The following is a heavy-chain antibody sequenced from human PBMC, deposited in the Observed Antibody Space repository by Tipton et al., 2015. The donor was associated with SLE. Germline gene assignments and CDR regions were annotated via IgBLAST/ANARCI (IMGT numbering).Heavy chain of an antibody. CDR2: IYYSGST. J-gene: IGHJ3*02. D-gene: IGHD4-17*01. CDR1: GGSISSSSYY. CDR3: ARGGYGDYSVLPAFDI. V-gene: IGHV4-39*07. Sequence: LRLSCTVPGGSISSSSYYWGWIRQPPGKGMEWIGSIYYSGSTYYNPSLKSRVTISVDTSKNQFSLKLSSVTAADTAVYYCARGGYGDYSVLPAFDIWGQGTMVTVSS.